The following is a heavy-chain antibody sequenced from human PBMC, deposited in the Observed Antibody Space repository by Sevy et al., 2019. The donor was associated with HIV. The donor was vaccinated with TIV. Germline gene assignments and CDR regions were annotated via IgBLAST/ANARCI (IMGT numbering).Heavy chain of an antibody. V-gene: IGHV1-24*01. J-gene: IGHJ4*02. CDR2: FDPEDDET. Sequence: GPSVKVSCKVSGYTLTGFSMHWVRQAPGKGLEWMATFDPEDDETIYAQKFQGRVTMTEDTSTDTAYMELSSLRSEDTAVYYCATTKDYYDSSAYPFDYWGQGTLVTVSS. CDR1: GYTLTGFS. CDR3: ATTKDYYDSSAYPFDY. D-gene: IGHD3-22*01.